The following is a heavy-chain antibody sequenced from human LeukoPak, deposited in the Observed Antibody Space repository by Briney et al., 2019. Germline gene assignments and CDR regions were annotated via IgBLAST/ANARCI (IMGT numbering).Heavy chain of an antibody. CDR3: ARMTGQLLFSPHFDY. CDR1: GFTFSSYG. Sequence: GGSLRLSCAASGFTFSSYGMHWVRQAPGKGLEWVAFIRYDGSNKYYADSVKGRFTISRDNSKNTLYLQMNSLRAEDTAVYYCARMTGQLLFSPHFDYWGQGTLVTVSS. J-gene: IGHJ4*02. CDR2: IRYDGSNK. V-gene: IGHV3-30*02. D-gene: IGHD2-2*01.